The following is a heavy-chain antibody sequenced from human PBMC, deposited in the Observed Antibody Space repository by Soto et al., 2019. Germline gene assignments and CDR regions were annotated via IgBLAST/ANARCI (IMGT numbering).Heavy chain of an antibody. CDR3: AREWERNFDY. J-gene: IGHJ4*02. CDR2: ISYDGSNK. D-gene: IGHD1-26*01. CDR1: GFTFSSYA. Sequence: VPLVESGGGVVQPGRSLRLSCAASGFTFSSYAMHWVRQAPGKGLEWVAVISYDGSNKYYADSVKGRFTISRDNSKNTLYLQMNSLRAEDTAVYYCAREWERNFDYWGQGTLVTVSS. V-gene: IGHV3-30-3*01.